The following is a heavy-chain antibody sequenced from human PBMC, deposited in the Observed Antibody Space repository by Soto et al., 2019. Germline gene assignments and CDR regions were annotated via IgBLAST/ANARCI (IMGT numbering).Heavy chain of an antibody. D-gene: IGHD2-2*01. V-gene: IGHV4-59*11. CDR1: DGKIRSHG. CDR3: ARDQEYQLLFY. Sequence: SEILALRRTVADGKIRSHGGSCIRQPPGKGLEWIGYIYYSGSTNYNPSLKSRVTISVDTSKNQFSLKLSSVTAADTAVYYCARDQEYQLLFYWGRGNLVTGSS. J-gene: IGHJ4*02. CDR2: IYYSGST.